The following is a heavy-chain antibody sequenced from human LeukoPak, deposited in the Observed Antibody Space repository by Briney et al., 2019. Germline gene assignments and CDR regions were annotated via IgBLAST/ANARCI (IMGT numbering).Heavy chain of an antibody. V-gene: IGHV3-30*18. D-gene: IGHD2-15*01. Sequence: PGGSLRLSCAASGFTFSNFGMHWVRQAPGKGLEWVAVISYDGKNEYYTDSVKGRFTISRDNAKNTLYLQMNSLRAEDTAVYYCAKDNSVGVVTQTRSHFDYWGQGTLVTVSS. CDR1: GFTFSNFG. CDR2: ISYDGKNE. J-gene: IGHJ4*02. CDR3: AKDNSVGVVTQTRSHFDY.